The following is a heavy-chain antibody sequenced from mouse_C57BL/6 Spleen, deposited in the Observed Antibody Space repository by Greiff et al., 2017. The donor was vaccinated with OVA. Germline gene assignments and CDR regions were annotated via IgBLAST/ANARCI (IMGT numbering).Heavy chain of an antibody. J-gene: IGHJ2*01. Sequence: DVMLVESGGGLVKPGGSLKLSCAASGFTFSSYTMSWVRQTPEKRLEWVATISGGGGNTYYPDSVKGRFTISRDNAKNTLYLQMSSLRSEDTALYYCARGGGSSYFDYWGQGTTLTVSS. V-gene: IGHV5-9*01. CDR1: GFTFSSYT. CDR2: ISGGGGNT. D-gene: IGHD1-1*01. CDR3: ARGGGSSYFDY.